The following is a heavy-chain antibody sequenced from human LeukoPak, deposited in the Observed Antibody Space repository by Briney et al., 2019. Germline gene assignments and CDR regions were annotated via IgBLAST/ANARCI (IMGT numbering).Heavy chain of an antibody. D-gene: IGHD3-22*01. Sequence: PGGSLRLSCAASGFTFSDYHMSWIRQAPGKGLEWVSYISSSGSTTYYADSVKGRFTISRDNAKNSLYLQMSSLRAEDTAVYYCARARRYADGSGYHYYFDSWGQGTLVTVTS. CDR2: ISSSGSTT. CDR1: GFTFSDYH. J-gene: IGHJ4*02. CDR3: ARARRYADGSGYHYYFDS. V-gene: IGHV3-11*04.